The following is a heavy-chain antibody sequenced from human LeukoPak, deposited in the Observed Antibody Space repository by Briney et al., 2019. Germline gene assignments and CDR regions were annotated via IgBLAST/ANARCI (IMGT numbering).Heavy chain of an antibody. CDR1: AGSLSSGSYY. CDR3: ARDGIAAASFDY. CDR2: IYTSRST. Sequence: SETLSLTCTVSAGSLSSGSYYWGWLRHPAGRGLEWFGRIYTSRSTNYNPSLKSRVTISVDTSKNQFSLKLSSVTAADTAVYYCARDGIAAASFDYWGQGTLVTVSS. V-gene: IGHV4-61*02. D-gene: IGHD6-13*01. J-gene: IGHJ4*02.